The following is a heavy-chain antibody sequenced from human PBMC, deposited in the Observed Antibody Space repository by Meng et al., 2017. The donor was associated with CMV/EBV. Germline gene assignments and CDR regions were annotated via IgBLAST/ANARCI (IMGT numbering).Heavy chain of an antibody. J-gene: IGHJ3*02. V-gene: IGHV3-48*04. CDR1: GFTFSSYS. D-gene: IGHD1-26*01. CDR3: ARRMGKGEWELLGPTLEDAFDI. CDR2: ISSSGSTI. Sequence: GESLKISCAASGFTFSSYSMNWVRQAPGKGLEWVSYISSSGSTIYYADSVKGRFTISRDNAKNSLYLQMNSLRAEDTAVYYCARRMGKGEWELLGPTLEDAFDIWGQGTMVTVSS.